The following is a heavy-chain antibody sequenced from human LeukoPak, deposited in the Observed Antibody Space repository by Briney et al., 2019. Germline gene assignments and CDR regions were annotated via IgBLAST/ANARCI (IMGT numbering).Heavy chain of an antibody. CDR3: ARAPYSNYAGYFDY. J-gene: IGHJ4*02. D-gene: IGHD4-11*01. CDR2: IIPIFGTA. V-gene: IGHV1-69*05. Sequence: GASVKVSCKASGGTFSSYAISWVRQAPGQGLEWMGGIIPIFGTANYAQKFQGRVTMTRDTSTSTVYMELSSLRSEDTAVYYCARAPYSNYAGYFDYWGQGTLVTVSS. CDR1: GGTFSSYA.